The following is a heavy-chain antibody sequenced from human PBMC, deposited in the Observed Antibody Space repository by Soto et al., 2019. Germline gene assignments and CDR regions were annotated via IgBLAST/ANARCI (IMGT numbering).Heavy chain of an antibody. D-gene: IGHD5-12*01. CDR3: VKDRAPRDGYKTQPGS. CDR2: VSTNGGTS. CDR1: GFTFSTYG. J-gene: IGHJ5*02. V-gene: IGHV3-64D*06. Sequence: GGSLRLSCVASGFTFSTYGMHWVRQAPGKGLEYVSAVSTNGGTSYYADSVNGRFTISRDNSRNTLYLQMNSLRPEDTAVYYCVKDRAPRDGYKTQPGSWGLGTLVTVSS.